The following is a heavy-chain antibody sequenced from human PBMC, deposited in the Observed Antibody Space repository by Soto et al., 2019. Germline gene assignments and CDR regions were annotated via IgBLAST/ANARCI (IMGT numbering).Heavy chain of an antibody. CDR3: AKTPLPLYYYYGLDV. J-gene: IGHJ6*02. CDR2: ISGSGGST. Sequence: GGSLRLSCAASGFTFSSYAMNWVRQAPGKGLEWVSAISGSGGSTYYADSVKGRFTISRDNSENTLYLQMNSLRAEDTAVYYCAKTPLPLYYYYGLDVWGQGTTVTVSS. CDR1: GFTFSSYA. V-gene: IGHV3-23*01.